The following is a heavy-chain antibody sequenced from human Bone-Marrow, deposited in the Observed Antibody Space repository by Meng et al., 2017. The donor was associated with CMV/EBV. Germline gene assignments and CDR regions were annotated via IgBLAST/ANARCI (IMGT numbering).Heavy chain of an antibody. V-gene: IGHV1-69*05. D-gene: IGHD6-6*01. J-gene: IGHJ5*02. CDR2: IIPIFGTA. Sequence: SVKVSCKASGGTFSSYAISWVRQAPGQGLEWMGGIIPIFGTANYAQKFQGRVTITTDESTSTAYMELSRLRSDDTAVYSCARTPSGSSLGFSWGQGTLVTVSS. CDR1: GGTFSSYA. CDR3: ARTPSGSSLGFS.